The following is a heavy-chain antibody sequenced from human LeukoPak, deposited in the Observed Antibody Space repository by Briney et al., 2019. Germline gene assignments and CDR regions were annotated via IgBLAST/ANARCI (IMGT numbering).Heavy chain of an antibody. V-gene: IGHV4-38-2*02. D-gene: IGHD2-2*01. CDR2: IYHSGST. CDR3: ATLSDQLLFTHD. J-gene: IGHJ1*01. Sequence: SETLSLTCTVSGYSISSGYYWGWIRQPPGKGLEWIGSIYHSGSTYYNPSLKSQVTISVDTSKNQFSLKLSSVTAADTAVYYCATLSDQLLFTHDWGQGTLVTVSS. CDR1: GYSISSGYY.